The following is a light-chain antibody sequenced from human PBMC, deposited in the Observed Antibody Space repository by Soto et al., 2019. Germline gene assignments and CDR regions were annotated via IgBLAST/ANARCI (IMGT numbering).Light chain of an antibody. CDR2: DDS. V-gene: IGLV3-21*02. CDR1: NIGSES. Sequence: SYELAQPPSVSVAPGQTARITCGGNNIGSESVHWYQQRPGQAPVLVVYDDSDRPSGIPERFSGSNSANTATLTISRVEAGDEADYYRQVWYSSTDIYVFGSGTRSPS. J-gene: IGLJ1*01. CDR3: QVWYSSTDIYV.